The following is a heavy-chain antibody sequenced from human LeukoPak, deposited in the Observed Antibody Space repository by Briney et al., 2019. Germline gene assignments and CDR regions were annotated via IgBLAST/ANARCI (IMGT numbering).Heavy chain of an antibody. J-gene: IGHJ4*02. CDR1: GGSISSYY. Sequence: SETLSLTCTVSGGSISSYYWSWIRQPPGKGLEWIGYIYYSGSTNYNPSLKSRVTISVDTSKNQFSLKLSSVTAADTAVYYCATRYSYGPSYCDYWGQGTLVTVSS. D-gene: IGHD5-18*01. V-gene: IGHV4-59*01. CDR3: ATRYSYGPSYCDY. CDR2: IYYSGST.